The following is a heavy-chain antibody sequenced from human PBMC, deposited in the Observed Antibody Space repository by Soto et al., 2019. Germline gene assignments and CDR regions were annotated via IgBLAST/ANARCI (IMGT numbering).Heavy chain of an antibody. Sequence: EEQLVESGGGLVQPGGSRRLSCEASGFSVRSNHMTWVRQTPGKGLEWVSVLYSGGSTYYADSVQGRFTVSRDNSKNTLFLQMNSLRADDTAVYFCARDFMVTTGDYGLDVWGLGTTVIVSS. CDR2: LYSGGST. J-gene: IGHJ6*02. CDR1: GFSVRSNH. V-gene: IGHV3-66*01. CDR3: ARDFMVTTGDYGLDV. D-gene: IGHD1-1*01.